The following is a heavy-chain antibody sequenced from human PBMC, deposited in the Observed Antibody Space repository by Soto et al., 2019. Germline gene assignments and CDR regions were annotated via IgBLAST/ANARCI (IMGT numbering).Heavy chain of an antibody. CDR3: ARRLYWYQLPRAYFDY. Sequence: SETLSLTCAVYGGSFSGYYWSCIRQPPGKGLEWIGEINHSGSTNYNPSLKSRVTISVDTSKNQFSLKLSSVTAADTAVYYCARRLYWYQLPRAYFDYWGQGTLVTVSS. J-gene: IGHJ4*02. D-gene: IGHD2-2*01. V-gene: IGHV4-34*01. CDR1: GGSFSGYY. CDR2: INHSGST.